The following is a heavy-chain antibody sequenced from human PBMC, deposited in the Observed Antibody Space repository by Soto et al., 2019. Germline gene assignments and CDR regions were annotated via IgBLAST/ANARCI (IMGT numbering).Heavy chain of an antibody. V-gene: IGHV2-5*02. J-gene: IGHJ4*02. CDR1: GFSLSTSGVG. CDR3: ARQDSRGWSRRGNFDY. CDR2: IYWDEDN. D-gene: IGHD6-19*01. Sequence: QITLKESGPSLVKPTKTLTLTCTFAGFSLSTSGVGVGWIRQPPGKALEWLALIYWDEDNRYSPSLKSRLTITKDTSKYQVVLTMTNMDPVDTSTYYCARQDSRGWSRRGNFDYWGQGTLDTVSS.